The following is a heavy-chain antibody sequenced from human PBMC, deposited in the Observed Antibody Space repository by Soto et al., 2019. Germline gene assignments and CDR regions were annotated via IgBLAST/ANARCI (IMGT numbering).Heavy chain of an antibody. CDR3: ARGGSDYEGSGYYQGHV. J-gene: IGHJ6*02. CDR1: GGTFSYYG. V-gene: IGHV1-69*12. CDR2: IVPIFGA. D-gene: IGHD3-22*01. Sequence: QVQLVQSGAEVKKPGSSVKVSCKSSGGTFSYYGFSWVRQAPGQGLECMGVIVPIFGAEHPQKFQGRATITADESTNKVFMDLRGLRSADTAVYYCARGGSDYEGSGYYQGHVWGQGTTVTVSS.